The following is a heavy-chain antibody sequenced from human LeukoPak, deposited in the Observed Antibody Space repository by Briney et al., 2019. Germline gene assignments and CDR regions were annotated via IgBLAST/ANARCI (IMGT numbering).Heavy chain of an antibody. CDR3: ARAAEDLDY. CDR2: ISPYNGNT. Sequence: ASVKVSCKTSGYTFTGYDIGWVRQAPGQGLEWMGWISPYNGNTNYAQRLQGRVTLTTDTSTSTAYMELRSLRSDDTAVYYCARAAEDLDYWGQGTLVTVSS. V-gene: IGHV1-18*01. CDR1: GYTFTGYD. J-gene: IGHJ4*02.